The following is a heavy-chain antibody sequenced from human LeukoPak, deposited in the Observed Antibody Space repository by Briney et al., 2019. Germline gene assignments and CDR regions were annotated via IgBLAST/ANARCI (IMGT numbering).Heavy chain of an antibody. CDR1: GFTFSSYA. D-gene: IGHD6-19*01. Sequence: GGSLRLSCAASGFTFSSYAMSWVRQTPGKGLEWVSAISGSGGSTYYADSVKGRFTISRDNSKNTLYLQMNSLRAEDTAVYYCAGVGIAVAGSWDYWGQGTLVTVSS. CDR2: ISGSGGST. CDR3: AGVGIAVAGSWDY. V-gene: IGHV3-23*01. J-gene: IGHJ4*02.